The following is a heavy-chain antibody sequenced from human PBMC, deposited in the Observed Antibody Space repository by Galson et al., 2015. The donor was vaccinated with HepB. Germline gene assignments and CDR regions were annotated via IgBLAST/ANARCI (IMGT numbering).Heavy chain of an antibody. CDR3: AKDELRGYSYGYDWFDP. CDR2: ISGSGGST. CDR1: GFTFSSYA. V-gene: IGHV3-23*01. J-gene: IGHJ5*02. D-gene: IGHD5-18*01. Sequence: SLRLSCAASGFTFSSYAMSWVRQAPGKGLEWVSAISGSGGSTYYADSVKGRFTISRDNSKNTLYLQMNSLRAEDTAVYYCAKDELRGYSYGYDWFDPWGQGTLVTVSS.